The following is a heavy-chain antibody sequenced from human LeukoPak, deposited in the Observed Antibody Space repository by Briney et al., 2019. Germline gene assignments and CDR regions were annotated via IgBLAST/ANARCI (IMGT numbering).Heavy chain of an antibody. D-gene: IGHD3-22*01. V-gene: IGHV4-34*09. CDR2: INHSGST. CDR1: GGSFSGYY. J-gene: IGHJ5*02. CDR3: ASSSRDYYDSSGYRTPNWFDP. Sequence: PSETLSLTCAVYGGSFSGYYWSWIRQPPGKGLEWIGEINHSGSTNYNPSLKSRVTISVDTSKNQFSLKLSSVTAADTAVYYCASSSRDYYDSSGYRTPNWFDPWGQGTLVTVSS.